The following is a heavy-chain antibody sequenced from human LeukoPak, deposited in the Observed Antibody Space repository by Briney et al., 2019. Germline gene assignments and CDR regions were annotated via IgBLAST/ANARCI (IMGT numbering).Heavy chain of an antibody. CDR3: AKSGGGGNYLDY. CDR1: GFTFSSYW. V-gene: IGHV3-7*03. D-gene: IGHD3-16*01. CDR2: IKQDGSEK. J-gene: IGHJ4*02. Sequence: GGSLRLSCAASGFTFSSYWMSWVRQAPGKGLEWVANIKQDGSEKYYVDSVKGRFTISRDNAKNTLYLQMSSLRAEDTAVYYCAKSGGGGNYLDYWGQGTLVTVSS.